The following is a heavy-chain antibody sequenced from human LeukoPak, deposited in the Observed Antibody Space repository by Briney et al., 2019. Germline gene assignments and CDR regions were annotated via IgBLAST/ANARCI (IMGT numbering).Heavy chain of an antibody. J-gene: IGHJ4*02. Sequence: SETLSLTCAVYGGSITGYYWSWIRQPPGKGLEWVGEIHYTGATSYNPSLKSRATISIDTSKNQVSLKLSSVTAADTAVYYCAGGNILSGYCFDFWGQGALVTVS. CDR1: GGSITGYY. CDR2: IHYTGAT. CDR3: AGGNILSGYCFDF. V-gene: IGHV4-34*01. D-gene: IGHD3-9*01.